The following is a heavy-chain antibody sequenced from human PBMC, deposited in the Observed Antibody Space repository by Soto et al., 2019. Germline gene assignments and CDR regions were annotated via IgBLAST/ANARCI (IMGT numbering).Heavy chain of an antibody. D-gene: IGHD6-6*01. V-gene: IGHV3-48*02. Sequence: GGSPRLSCAASGFTFSSYSMNWVRQAPGKGLEWVSYISSSSSTIYYADSVKGRFTISRDNAKNSLYLQMNSLRDEDTAVYYCAQGSYSSSSPFDYWGQGTLVTVSS. J-gene: IGHJ4*02. CDR3: AQGSYSSSSPFDY. CDR2: ISSSSSTI. CDR1: GFTFSSYS.